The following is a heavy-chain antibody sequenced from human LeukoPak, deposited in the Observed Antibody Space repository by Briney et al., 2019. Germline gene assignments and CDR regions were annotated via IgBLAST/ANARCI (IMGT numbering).Heavy chain of an antibody. J-gene: IGHJ4*02. CDR3: ARAGGDIVVPHGLLDY. V-gene: IGHV1-18*01. D-gene: IGHD5-12*01. CDR2: ISGHNGNT. CDR1: GYSFSSYG. Sequence: GASVTVSFKASGYSFSSYGISWVRQAPGQGLEWMGWISGHNGNTKSAQKFQGRVTMTADTSTTIAYMELRSLRSDDTAVFYCARAGGDIVVPHGLLDYWGQGTLVTVSS.